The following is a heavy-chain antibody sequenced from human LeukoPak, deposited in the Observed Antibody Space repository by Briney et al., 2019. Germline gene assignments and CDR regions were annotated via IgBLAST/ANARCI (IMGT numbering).Heavy chain of an antibody. CDR1: GGSFSGCY. CDR3: ARERIAVADNWFDP. Sequence: SATLSLTCAVYGGSFSGCYWSWIRPLPGKVLEWIGEINHSGSTNYNPTLKSRVTISVDTSKNQFSLNLSSVTAADTAVYYCARERIAVADNWFDPWGQGTLVTVCS. V-gene: IGHV4-34*01. J-gene: IGHJ5*02. CDR2: INHSGST. D-gene: IGHD6-19*01.